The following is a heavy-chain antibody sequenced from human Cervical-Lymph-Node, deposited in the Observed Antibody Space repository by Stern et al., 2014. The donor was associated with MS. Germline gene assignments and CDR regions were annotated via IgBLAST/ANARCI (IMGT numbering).Heavy chain of an antibody. Sequence: DQLVESGGGVVQPGRSLRLSCAASGFTFSSYGMHWVRQAPGKGLEWVAVIWDDGSNKYYADSVKGRFTISRDNSKNTLYLQMNSLRAEDTAVYYCASVAAAGPRGYYYGMDVWGQGTTVTVSS. V-gene: IGHV3-33*01. CDR1: GFTFSSYG. J-gene: IGHJ6*02. CDR3: ASVAAAGPRGYYYGMDV. D-gene: IGHD6-13*01. CDR2: IWDDGSNK.